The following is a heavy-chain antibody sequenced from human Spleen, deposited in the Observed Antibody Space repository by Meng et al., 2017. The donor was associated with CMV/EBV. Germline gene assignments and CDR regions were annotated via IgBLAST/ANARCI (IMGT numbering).Heavy chain of an antibody. V-gene: IGHV1-2*02. Sequence: ASVKVSCKASGYTFTGHYLHWVRQAPGQGLQWMGWINLNSGGTNYAQKFQGRVTMTRDTSIDTAYMELSRLTSDDTAVYYCARGDRWAGPFDYWGQGALVTVSS. D-gene: IGHD3-16*01. CDR1: GYTFTGHY. CDR2: INLNSGGT. J-gene: IGHJ4*02. CDR3: ARGDRWAGPFDY.